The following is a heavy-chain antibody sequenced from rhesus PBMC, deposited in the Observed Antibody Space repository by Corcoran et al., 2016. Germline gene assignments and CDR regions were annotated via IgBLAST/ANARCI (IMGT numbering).Heavy chain of an antibody. V-gene: IGHV4S10*01. CDR2: IYDSSSNT. J-gene: IGHJ4*01. CDR1: GGSISDSSR. CDR3: ARERGYTSGWYFDY. Sequence: QVQLQESGPGVVKPSETLSLTCAVSGGSISDSSRCSWVRQSPGKGLEWIGYIYDSSSNTNYNPSLTSRVTISKDTSKNQFSLKLTSVTAADTAVYYCARERGYTSGWYFDYWGQGVLVTVSS. D-gene: IGHD6-31*01.